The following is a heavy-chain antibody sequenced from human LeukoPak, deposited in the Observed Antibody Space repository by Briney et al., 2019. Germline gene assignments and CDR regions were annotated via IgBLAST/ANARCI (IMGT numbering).Heavy chain of an antibody. CDR3: ATFSNYGDFFDF. J-gene: IGHJ4*02. D-gene: IGHD4-17*01. CDR1: GYSFTSRW. Sequence: GESLKISCQGSGYSFTSRWIAWVRQMPGEGLEWIGIIYPDDSDIRYNPSFQGQVTMSADKSVNVAYLRWSSLKASDTAMYYCATFSNYGDFFDFWGQGTLVTVSS. CDR2: IYPDDSDI. V-gene: IGHV5-51*01.